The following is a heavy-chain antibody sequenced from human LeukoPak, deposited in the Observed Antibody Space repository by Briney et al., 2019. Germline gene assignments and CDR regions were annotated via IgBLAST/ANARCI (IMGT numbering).Heavy chain of an antibody. CDR1: GYTFTDYY. D-gene: IGHD2-15*01. Sequence: VSVKVSCKTSGYTFTDYYMQWVRQAPGQGLEWMGWINPSDGDTKSARKFQSRVTMTRDTSISTAYLELSRLTSDDTAIYYCARDCSGADCYSGNAFDIWGQGTMVTVSS. CDR3: ARDCSGADCYSGNAFDI. J-gene: IGHJ3*02. V-gene: IGHV1-2*02. CDR2: INPSDGDT.